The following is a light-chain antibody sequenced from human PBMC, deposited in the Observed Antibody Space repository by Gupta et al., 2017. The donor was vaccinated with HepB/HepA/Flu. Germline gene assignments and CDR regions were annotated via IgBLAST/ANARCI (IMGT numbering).Light chain of an antibody. CDR1: SANIGAGYD. Sequence: QSVLTQPPSVSGAPFQTVTISCTGSSANIGAGYDVHWYQQLPGKAPKIIIYGTSNRPSGVPDRFSGSTSGNSASLAITGLQAEDEADYYCQSYASSISGYVFGTGTKVTVL. CDR3: QSYASSISGYV. V-gene: IGLV1-40*01. CDR2: GTS. J-gene: IGLJ1*01.